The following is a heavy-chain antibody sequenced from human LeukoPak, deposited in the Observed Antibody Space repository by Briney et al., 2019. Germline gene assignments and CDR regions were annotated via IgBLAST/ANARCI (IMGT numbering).Heavy chain of an antibody. CDR1: GYTFTSNY. D-gene: IGHD6-19*01. V-gene: IGHV1-46*01. CDR2: IYPRDGST. J-gene: IGHJ4*02. Sequence: GASVKVSCKASGYTFTSNYIHWVRQAPGQGLEWMGMIYPRDGSTSYAQKFQGRVIVTRDTSTSTVHMELSGLRSEDTAVYYCATQWLVQDYWGQGTLVTVSS. CDR3: ATQWLVQDY.